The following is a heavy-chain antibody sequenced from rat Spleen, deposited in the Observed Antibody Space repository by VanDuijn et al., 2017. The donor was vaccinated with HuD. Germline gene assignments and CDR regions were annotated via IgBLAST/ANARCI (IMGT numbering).Heavy chain of an antibody. V-gene: IGHV2S8*01. Sequence: QVQLKESGPDLVQPSQTLSLTCTVSGFSLTSYGVSWVRQPPGKGLEWIAGISSGGNTYHNSGLKSRLSISRDTSKSQVFLEMSSLQTEDTAKYFCARWKYTTDWFAFWGQGTLVTVSS. J-gene: IGHJ3*01. D-gene: IGHD1-6*01. CDR2: ISSGGNT. CDR3: ARWKYTTDWFAF. CDR1: GFSLTSYG.